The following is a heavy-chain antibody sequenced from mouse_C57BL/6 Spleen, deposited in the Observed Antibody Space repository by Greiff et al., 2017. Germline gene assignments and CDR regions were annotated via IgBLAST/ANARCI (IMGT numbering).Heavy chain of an antibody. CDR3: ARDRSTYAY. D-gene: IGHD5-1*01. Sequence: EVKLMESGGGLVKPGGSLTLSCAASGFPFSSYAMSWVRQTPEKRLEWVATISDGGGYTYYPDYVKGRFTFSRDNAKTNLYLHMSHLKSEDSAMYYCARDRSTYAYWGQGTLVTVSA. J-gene: IGHJ3*01. CDR1: GFPFSSYA. CDR2: ISDGGGYT. V-gene: IGHV5-4*01.